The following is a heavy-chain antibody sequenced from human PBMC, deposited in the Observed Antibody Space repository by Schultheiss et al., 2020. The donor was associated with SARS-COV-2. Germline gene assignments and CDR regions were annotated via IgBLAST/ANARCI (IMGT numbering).Heavy chain of an antibody. CDR3: ARWKVSDWNPGGGMDV. J-gene: IGHJ6*02. CDR1: GGSISSGGYY. V-gene: IGHV4-31*03. CDR2: IYYSGST. D-gene: IGHD1-1*01. Sequence: SQTLSLTCTVPGGSISSGGYYWSWIRQHPGKGLEWIGYIYYSGSTYYNPSLKSRVTISVDTSKNQFSLKLSSVTAADTAVYYCARWKVSDWNPGGGMDVWGQGTTVTVSS.